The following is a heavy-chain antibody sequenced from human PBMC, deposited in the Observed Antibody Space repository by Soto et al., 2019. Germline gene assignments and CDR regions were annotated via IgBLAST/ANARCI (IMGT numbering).Heavy chain of an antibody. CDR1: GDSVSSNSAA. Sequence: QVQLQQSGPGLVKPSQTLSLTCAISGDSVSSNSAAWNWIRQSPSRGLEWLGRTYYRSKWYNDYAVSVKSRITINPDTSKNQFSLQLNSVTPEDTAVYYCARGTRYCSGGSCYKRKPSRAFDIWGQGTMVTVSS. J-gene: IGHJ3*02. V-gene: IGHV6-1*01. D-gene: IGHD2-15*01. CDR2: TYYRSKWYN. CDR3: ARGTRYCSGGSCYKRKPSRAFDI.